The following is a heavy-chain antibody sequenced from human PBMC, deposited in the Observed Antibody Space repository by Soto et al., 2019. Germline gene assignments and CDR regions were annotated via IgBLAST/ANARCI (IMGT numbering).Heavy chain of an antibody. CDR2: MNPNSGNT. V-gene: IGHV1-8*01. D-gene: IGHD2-15*01. CDR3: ARGFLVAATTHYYYGMDV. CDR1: GYTFTSYD. Sequence: ASVKVSCKASGYTFTSYDINWVRQATGQGLEWMGWMNPNSGNTGYAQKFQGRVTMTRNTSISTAYMELSSLRSEDTAVYYCARGFLVAATTHYYYGMDVWGQGTTVTVSS. J-gene: IGHJ6*02.